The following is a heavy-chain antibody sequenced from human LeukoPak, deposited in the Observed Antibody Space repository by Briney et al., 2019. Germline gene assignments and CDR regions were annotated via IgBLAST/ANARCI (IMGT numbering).Heavy chain of an antibody. D-gene: IGHD3-10*01. V-gene: IGHV4-34*01. CDR2: INHSGST. J-gene: IGHJ4*02. CDR1: GGSFSGYY. Sequence: SETLSLTCAVYGGSFSGYYWSWIRQPPGKGLEWIGEINHSGSTNYNPSLKSRVTISVDTSKNQFSQKLSSVTAADTAVYYCARETYYYGSGSYSYDNYYFDYWGQGTLVTVSS. CDR3: ARETYYYGSGSYSYDNYYFDY.